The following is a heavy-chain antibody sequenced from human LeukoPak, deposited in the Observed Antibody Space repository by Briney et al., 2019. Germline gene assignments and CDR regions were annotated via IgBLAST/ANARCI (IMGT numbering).Heavy chain of an antibody. CDR2: ISGSGGST. CDR1: GFTFSSYA. CDR3: AKDAARSGYYGSGSSQAPFDP. J-gene: IGHJ5*02. Sequence: SGGSLRLSCAASGFTFSSYAMSWVRQAPGKGLEWVSAISGSGGSTYYADSVKGRFTISRDNSKNTLYLQMNSLRAEDTAVYYCAKDAARSGYYGSGSSQAPFDPWGQGTLVTVSS. D-gene: IGHD3-10*01. V-gene: IGHV3-23*01.